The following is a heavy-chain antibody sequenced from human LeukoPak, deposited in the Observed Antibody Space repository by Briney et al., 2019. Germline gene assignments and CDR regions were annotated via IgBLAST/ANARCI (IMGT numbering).Heavy chain of an antibody. CDR2: IHYSGVT. D-gene: IGHD4-23*01. J-gene: IGHJ3*02. V-gene: IGHV4-59*01. CDR3: ARDSGGTDSVFDI. Sequence: SETLSLTCTVSGGSISSYYWSWIRQPAGKGLEWIGYIHYSGVTNYNPSLKSRVTMSVDTSKIQFSLKLNSVTAADTAVYYCARDSGGTDSVFDIWGQGTVVTVSS. CDR1: GGSISSYY.